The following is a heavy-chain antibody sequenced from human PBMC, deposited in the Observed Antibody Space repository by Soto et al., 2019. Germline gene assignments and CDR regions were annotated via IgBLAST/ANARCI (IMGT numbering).Heavy chain of an antibody. CDR1: GFTFSYDV. CDR3: ARGGLEPFDY. Sequence: GGALSLSCTASGFTFSYDVMHLVRQAPGKGLVWVSRINKDGSYKNYADFVEGRFTISRDDARSELYLQMDRLRAEDTAVYYCARGGLEPFDYLGQGALVTVS. V-gene: IGHV3-74*01. J-gene: IGHJ4*02. CDR2: INKDGSYK. D-gene: IGHD1-1*01.